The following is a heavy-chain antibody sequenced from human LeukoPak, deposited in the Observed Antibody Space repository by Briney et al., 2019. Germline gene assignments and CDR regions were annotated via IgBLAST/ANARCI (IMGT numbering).Heavy chain of an antibody. CDR3: AKIGNLQYYDFWSGYPEYFQH. CDR1: GFTFSSYG. D-gene: IGHD3-3*01. CDR2: IWYDGSNK. J-gene: IGHJ1*01. V-gene: IGHV3-33*06. Sequence: GGSLRLSCAASGFTFSSYGMRWVRRAPGKGLEWVAVIWYDGSNKYYADSVKGRFTISRDNSKNTLYLQMNSLRAEDTAVYYCAKIGNLQYYDFWSGYPEYFQHWGQGTLVTVSS.